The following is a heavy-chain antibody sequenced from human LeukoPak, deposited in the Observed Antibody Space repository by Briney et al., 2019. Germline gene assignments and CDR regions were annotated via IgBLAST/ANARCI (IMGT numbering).Heavy chain of an antibody. CDR1: GFTFSTYE. V-gene: IGHV3-48*03. CDR2: ISSSGNFI. Sequence: GGSLRLSCAASGFTFSTYEMNWVRQAPGKGLEWVSYISSSGNFIYYADSVKGRFTISRDNAKNSLYLQMNSLRAEDTAVYYCARVHPYDSSGYPFDYWGQGTLVTVSS. CDR3: ARVHPYDSSGYPFDY. J-gene: IGHJ4*02. D-gene: IGHD3-22*01.